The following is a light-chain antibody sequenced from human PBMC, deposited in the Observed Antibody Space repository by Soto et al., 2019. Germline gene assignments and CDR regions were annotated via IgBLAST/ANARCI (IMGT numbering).Light chain of an antibody. CDR1: QSVGSNY. V-gene: IGKV3-20*01. J-gene: IGKJ1*01. CDR3: QQYGSSPTWT. Sequence: ESVLTQSPGTLSLSPVERATLSCRASQSVGSNYLAWYQQKPGQAPRLLIYGASTRATGIPDRFSGSGSGTDFTLTISRLEPEDSAVYYCQQYGSSPTWTFGQGTKVDIK. CDR2: GAS.